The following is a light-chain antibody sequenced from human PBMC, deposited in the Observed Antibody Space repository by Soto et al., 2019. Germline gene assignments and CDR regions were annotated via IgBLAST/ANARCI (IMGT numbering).Light chain of an antibody. CDR2: EVS. Sequence: QSVLTQPASVSGSPGQSITISCTGTSSDVGGYNYVSWYQQHPGKAPKLIIYEVSNQPSGVSHRFSGSKSGNTASLTISGLQAQDEADYYCMSYTTSRTWVFGGGTKLTV. V-gene: IGLV2-14*01. CDR3: MSYTTSRTWV. J-gene: IGLJ3*02. CDR1: SSDVGGYNY.